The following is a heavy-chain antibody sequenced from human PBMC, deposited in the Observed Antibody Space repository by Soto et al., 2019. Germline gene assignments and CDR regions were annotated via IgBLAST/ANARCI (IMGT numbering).Heavy chain of an antibody. D-gene: IGHD4-4*01. V-gene: IGHV3-23*01. CDR1: GFTFSNYA. J-gene: IGHJ6*01. CDR2: IGGIGQYA. Sequence: LRLSCAASGFTFSNYAMNWVRQAPGKGLEWVAIIGGIGQYAFYADSVKGRFTFSRDNSKNTIYLEMNNLRTEDTAIYFCAKGGTSNIYGIDAWGPGTAVTVSS. CDR3: AKGGTSNIYGIDA.